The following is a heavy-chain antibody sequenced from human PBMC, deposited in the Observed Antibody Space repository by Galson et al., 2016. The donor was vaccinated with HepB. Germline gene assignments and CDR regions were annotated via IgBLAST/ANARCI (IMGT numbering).Heavy chain of an antibody. J-gene: IGHJ4*02. D-gene: IGHD1/OR15-1a*01. CDR3: ARHPQNNL. V-gene: IGHV3-53*01. CDR2: IYSGGRT. Sequence: SLRLSCAASGFTVSNNYMSWVRQAPGKGLEGASVIYSGGRTYYTDSVKGRFTISRDSSKNPLYLQMNSLRAEDTAVYYCARHPQNNLWGQGTLVTVSS. CDR1: GFTVSNNY.